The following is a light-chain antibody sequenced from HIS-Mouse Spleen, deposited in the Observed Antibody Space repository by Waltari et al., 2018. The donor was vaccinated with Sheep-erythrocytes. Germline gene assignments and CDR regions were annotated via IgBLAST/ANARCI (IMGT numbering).Light chain of an antibody. V-gene: IGLV2-11*01. CDR2: DVS. CDR3: CSYAGSYNHV. CDR1: SSDVCGYNY. Sequence: QSALTQPRSVSGSPGQSVPISCTATSSDVCGYNYFSWYQQHPGKAPKLMIYDVSKRPSGVPDRFSGSKSGNTASLTISGLQAEDEADYYCCSYAGSYNHVFATGTKVTVL. J-gene: IGLJ1*01.